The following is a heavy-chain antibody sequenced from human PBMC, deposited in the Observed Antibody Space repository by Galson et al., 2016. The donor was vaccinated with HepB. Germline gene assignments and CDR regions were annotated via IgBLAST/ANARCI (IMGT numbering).Heavy chain of an antibody. CDR1: GFSFSSHA. D-gene: IGHD6-13*01. V-gene: IGHV3-23*01. Sequence: SLRLSCAASGFSFSSHAMTWVRQAPGKGLEWVSSISGSGSGTYIGDSVKGRFDVSRDNSKNTLFLHMKNLRAEDTALYYCARVSRPGISAPRYGMDVWGRGTTVTVSS. J-gene: IGHJ6*04. CDR2: ISGSGSGT. CDR3: ARVSRPGISAPRYGMDV.